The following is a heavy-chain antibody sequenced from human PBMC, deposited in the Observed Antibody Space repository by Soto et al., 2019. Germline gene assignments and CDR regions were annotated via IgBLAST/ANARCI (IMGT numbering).Heavy chain of an antibody. CDR3: ARASLSFGSCCSTVFDY. V-gene: IGHV1-18*04. CDR1: GSTFTSYG. Sequence: ASVKVSCKASGSTFTSYGISWVRQAPGQGLEWMGWISAYNGNTNYAQKLQGRVTMTTDTSTSTAYMELRSLRSDDTAVYYCARASLSFGSCCSTVFDYWGQGTLVTVSS. J-gene: IGHJ4*02. D-gene: IGHD2-15*01. CDR2: ISAYNGNT.